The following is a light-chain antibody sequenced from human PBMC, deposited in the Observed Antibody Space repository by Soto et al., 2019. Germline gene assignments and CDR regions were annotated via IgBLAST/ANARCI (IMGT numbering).Light chain of an antibody. CDR2: EVS. CDR3: CLYISKNAYV. V-gene: IGLV2-18*01. J-gene: IGLJ1*01. CDR1: SNDFVSYNR. Sequence: LTQPPSVSRSPGHSCTLSCPGTSNDFVSYNRVSWYQQPPGTALKLMNYEVSKRPSRVPDRFSGSKSGNTASLTISGLQAADEDDYYCCLYISKNAYVFGTGTKVTVL.